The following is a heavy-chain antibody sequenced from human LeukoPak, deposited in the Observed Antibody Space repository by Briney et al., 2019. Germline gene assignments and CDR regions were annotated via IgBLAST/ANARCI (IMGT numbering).Heavy chain of an antibody. Sequence: GASVKVSCKASGYTFTSYDINWVRQATGQGLEWMGWMNPNSGNTGYAQKFQGRVTMTRNTSISTAYMELSSLRSEDTAVYYCARGARYCSSTSCPAGYYYGMDVWGQGTTVTVSS. J-gene: IGHJ6*02. V-gene: IGHV1-8*01. CDR2: MNPNSGNT. CDR1: GYTFTSYD. CDR3: ARGARYCSSTSCPAGYYYGMDV. D-gene: IGHD2-2*01.